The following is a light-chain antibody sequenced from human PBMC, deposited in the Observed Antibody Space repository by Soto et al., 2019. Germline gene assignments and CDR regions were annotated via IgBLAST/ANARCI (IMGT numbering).Light chain of an antibody. CDR2: EAS. J-gene: IGLJ2*01. Sequence: QSALTQPASVSGSPGQSITISCTGTSSDVGSYNLVSWYQQHPGKAPRLMIFEASNRPSGVSNRFSGSKSGNTASLAISGLQAEDEANYYCSSYAGSSTFVVFGGGTKLTVL. V-gene: IGLV2-23*02. CDR1: SSDVGSYNL. CDR3: SSYAGSSTFVV.